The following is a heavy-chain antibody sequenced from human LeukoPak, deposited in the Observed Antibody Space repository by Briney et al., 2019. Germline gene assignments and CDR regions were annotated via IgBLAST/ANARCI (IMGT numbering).Heavy chain of an antibody. D-gene: IGHD6-19*01. CDR1: GFTFDDYA. V-gene: IGHV3-9*01. CDR2: ISWNSGSI. CDR3: AKSAPSSVAGNFDY. Sequence: PGGSLRLSCAASGFTFDDYAMHWVRQAPGKGLEWVSGISWNSGSIGYADSVKGRFTISRDNAKNSLYLQMNSLRAEDTALYYCAKSAPSSVAGNFDYWGQGTLDTVSS. J-gene: IGHJ4*02.